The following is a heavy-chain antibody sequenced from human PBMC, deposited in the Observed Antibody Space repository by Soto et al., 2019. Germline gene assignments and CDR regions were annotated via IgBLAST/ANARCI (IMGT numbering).Heavy chain of an antibody. CDR2: ISYDGYNK. Sequence: QVQLVESGGGVVQPGRSLRLSCAASGFTFSSYGMHWVRQAPGKGLERVAVISYDGYNKYYADSVKGRFTISRDNSKNTLYLQMNSLRAEDTAVYYCAKAGQQLTNYYYYGMDVWGQGTTVTVSS. CDR1: GFTFSSYG. D-gene: IGHD6-13*01. CDR3: AKAGQQLTNYYYYGMDV. V-gene: IGHV3-30*18. J-gene: IGHJ6*02.